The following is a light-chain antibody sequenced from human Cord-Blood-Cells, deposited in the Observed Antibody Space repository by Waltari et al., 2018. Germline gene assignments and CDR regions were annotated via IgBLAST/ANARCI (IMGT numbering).Light chain of an antibody. Sequence: SSELTQDPAVSVALGQTVRITCQGDSLRSYYASWYQQKPGQAPVLVIYGKNNRLSGFPDGFSGSSSGNTASLTITGAQAEDEADYYCNSRDSSGNHVVFGGGTKLTVL. J-gene: IGLJ2*01. CDR1: SLRSYY. CDR3: NSRDSSGNHVV. V-gene: IGLV3-19*01. CDR2: GKN.